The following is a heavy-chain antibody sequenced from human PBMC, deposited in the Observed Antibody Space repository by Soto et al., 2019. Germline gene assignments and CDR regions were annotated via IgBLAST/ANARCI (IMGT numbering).Heavy chain of an antibody. CDR3: ARDSIVLRFLEWSPYYFDY. CDR2: ISAYNGNT. D-gene: IGHD3-3*01. J-gene: IGHJ4*02. V-gene: IGHV1-18*01. CDR1: GYTFTSYG. Sequence: ASVKVSCKASGYTFTSYGISWVRQAPGQGLEWMGWISAYNGNTNYAQKLQGRVTMTTDTSTSTAYMELRSLRSDDTAVYYCARDSIVLRFLEWSPYYFDYWGQGTLVTVSS.